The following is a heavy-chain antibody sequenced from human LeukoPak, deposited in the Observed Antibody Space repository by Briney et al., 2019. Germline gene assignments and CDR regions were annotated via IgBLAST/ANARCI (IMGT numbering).Heavy chain of an antibody. CDR2: ISSSSSTI. CDR1: GFTFSSYS. V-gene: IGHV3-48*01. CDR3: ARGVGATDLDY. D-gene: IGHD1-26*01. J-gene: IGHJ4*02. Sequence: GGSLRLSCAASGFTFSSYSMNWVRQAPGKGLEWVSYISSSSSTIYYADSVKGRFTISRDNAKNSLYLQVNSLRAEDTAVYYCARGVGATDLDYWGQGTLVTVSS.